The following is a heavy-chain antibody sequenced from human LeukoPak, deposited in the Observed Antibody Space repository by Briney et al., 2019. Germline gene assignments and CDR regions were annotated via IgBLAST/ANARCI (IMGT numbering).Heavy chain of an antibody. V-gene: IGHV4-31*03. Sequence: SQTLSLACTVSGGSISSGGYYWSWIRQHPGKGPEWIGYIYYSGSTYYNPSLKSRVTISVDTSKNQFSLKLSSVTAADTAVYYCARVVVHGDYPFYFDYWGQGTLVTVSS. CDR2: IYYSGST. D-gene: IGHD4-17*01. J-gene: IGHJ4*02. CDR1: GGSISSGGYY. CDR3: ARVVVHGDYPFYFDY.